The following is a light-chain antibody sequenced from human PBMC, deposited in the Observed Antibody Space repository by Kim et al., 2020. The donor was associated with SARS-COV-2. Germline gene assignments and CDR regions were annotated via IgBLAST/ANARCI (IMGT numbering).Light chain of an antibody. J-gene: IGLJ2*01. CDR2: DVS. Sequence: GLSITISCTGTSSDDGDYNFVSWYQQHPGKAPKVMIYDVSNRTSGVSNRFSGSKSGNTASLTISGLQAEDEADYYCSSYTTSSTLVFGGGTQLTVL. CDR1: SSDDGDYNF. V-gene: IGLV2-14*03. CDR3: SSYTTSSTLV.